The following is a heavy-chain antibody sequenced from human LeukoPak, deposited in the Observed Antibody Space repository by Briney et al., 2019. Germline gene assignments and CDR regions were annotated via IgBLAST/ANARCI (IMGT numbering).Heavy chain of an antibody. Sequence: GGSLGLSCAASGFIFSNYAMSWVRQAPGKGLEWVSVISGSGGSINYADSVKGRFTISRDNSKNTLYLQMNSLRAEDTAVYYCAKDRYSYGSEFDYWGQGTLVTVSS. CDR2: ISGSGGSI. V-gene: IGHV3-23*01. D-gene: IGHD5-18*01. CDR3: AKDRYSYGSEFDY. J-gene: IGHJ4*02. CDR1: GFIFSNYA.